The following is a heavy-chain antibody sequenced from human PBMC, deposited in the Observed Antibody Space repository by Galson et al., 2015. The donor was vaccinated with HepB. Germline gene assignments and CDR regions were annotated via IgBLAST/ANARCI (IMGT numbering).Heavy chain of an antibody. CDR1: GFTFSSYA. CDR2: INSVGSST. CDR3: VSGWSIDY. Sequence: SLRLSCAASGFTFSSYAMSWVRQAPGKGLEWVSTINSVGSSTYYADSVKGRFTISRDNSKNTASLLMNSLRAEDTALYYCVSGWSIDYWGQGTLVTVSS. V-gene: IGHV3-23*05. D-gene: IGHD6-19*01. J-gene: IGHJ4*02.